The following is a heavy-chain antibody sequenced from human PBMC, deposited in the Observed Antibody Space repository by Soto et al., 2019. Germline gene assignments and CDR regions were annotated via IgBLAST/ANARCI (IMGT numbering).Heavy chain of an antibody. CDR3: AKDFVRAFEV. J-gene: IGHJ3*01. V-gene: IGHV3-23*01. CDR2: ISLSGGST. CDR1: GFTFSSYA. Sequence: EVLLLESGGGLVQPGGSLRLSCAASGFTFSSYARTWVRQAPGKGLEGVSTISLSGGSTYYADSVEGRFTISRDNSKNTLFLQMNSLSAEDTAVYYCAKDFVRAFEVWGQGTMVTVSS.